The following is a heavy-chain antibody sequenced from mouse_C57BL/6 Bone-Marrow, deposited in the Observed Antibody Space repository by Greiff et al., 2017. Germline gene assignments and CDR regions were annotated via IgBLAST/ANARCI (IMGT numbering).Heavy chain of an antibody. Sequence: EVQLVESGGGLVKPGGSLKLSCAASGFTFSSYAMSWVRQTPEKRLEWVATISDGGSYTYYPDNVKGRFTISRDNAKNNLYLQMSHLKSEDTAMYYCARRESWDYYFDYWGQGTTLTVSS. CDR3: ARRESWDYYFDY. CDR1: GFTFSSYA. CDR2: ISDGGSYT. D-gene: IGHD4-1*01. J-gene: IGHJ2*01. V-gene: IGHV5-4*01.